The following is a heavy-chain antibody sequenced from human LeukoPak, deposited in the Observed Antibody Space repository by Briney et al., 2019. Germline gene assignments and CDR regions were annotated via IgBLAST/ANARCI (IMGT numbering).Heavy chain of an antibody. J-gene: IGHJ4*02. CDR1: GITFSGSG. CDR3: ARNGGNFDY. CDR2: IQYDRTNE. D-gene: IGHD4-23*01. Sequence: PGGSLRLSCAASGITFSGSGMSWVRQAPGKGLEWVAYIQYDRTNEQYAHSVKGRLRISRDNSNNILYLQMNSLRAEDTAVYYCARNGGNFDYWGQGTLVTVSS. V-gene: IGHV3-33*08.